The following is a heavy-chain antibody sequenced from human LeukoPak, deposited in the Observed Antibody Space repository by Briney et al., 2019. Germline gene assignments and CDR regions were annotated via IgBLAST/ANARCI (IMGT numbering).Heavy chain of an antibody. Sequence: SETLSLTCTVSGGSISSYYWSWIRQPPGKGLEWIGYIYYSGSTNYNPSLKSRVTISVDTSKNQFSLKLSSVTAADTAVYYCARPHYSNSNGMDVWGQGTTVTVSS. D-gene: IGHD4-11*01. V-gene: IGHV4-59*08. J-gene: IGHJ6*02. CDR3: ARPHYSNSNGMDV. CDR1: GGSISSYY. CDR2: IYYSGST.